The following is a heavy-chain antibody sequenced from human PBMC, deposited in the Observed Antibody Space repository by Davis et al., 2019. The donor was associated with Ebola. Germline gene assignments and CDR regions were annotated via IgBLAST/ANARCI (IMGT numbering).Heavy chain of an antibody. CDR1: GGTFSSYA. D-gene: IGHD2-15*01. Sequence: AASVKVSCKASGGTFSSYAISWVRQAPGQGLEWMGGIIPIFGTANYAQKFQGRVTLTADESTSTAYMELSSLRSEDTAVYYCARDRRGQYCSGGSCYSNYYYGMDVWGQGTTVTVS. V-gene: IGHV1-69*13. CDR3: ARDRRGQYCSGGSCYSNYYYGMDV. CDR2: IIPIFGTA. J-gene: IGHJ6*02.